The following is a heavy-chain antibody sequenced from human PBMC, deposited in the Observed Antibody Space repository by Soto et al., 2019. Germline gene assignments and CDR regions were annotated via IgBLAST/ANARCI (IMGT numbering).Heavy chain of an antibody. V-gene: IGHV4-39*01. CDR1: GDSINSDKYY. Sequence: PSEPLSLTCSVSGDSINSDKYYWGWIRQPPGKGLEWIGSIYYRGNTYYNPSLQTRVTISLDKSKSQFSLKLNSVTAADSAVYFCARLEGLATISYYFDFWGQGALVTVSS. CDR2: IYYRGNT. CDR3: ARLEGLATISYYFDF. D-gene: IGHD3-9*01. J-gene: IGHJ4*02.